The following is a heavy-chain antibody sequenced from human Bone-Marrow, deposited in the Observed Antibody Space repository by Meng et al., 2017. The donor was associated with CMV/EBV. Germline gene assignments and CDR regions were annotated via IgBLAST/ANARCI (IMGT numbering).Heavy chain of an antibody. V-gene: IGHV4-39*01. D-gene: IGHD3-10*01. CDR2: IYYSGST. Sequence: SETLSLTCTVSGGSISSSSYYWGWSRQPPGKGLEWIGSIYYSGSTYYNPSLKSRVTISVDTSKNQFPLKLSSVTAADTAVYYCARQRGYYGMDVWGQGTTVTVSS. CDR3: ARQRGYYGMDV. J-gene: IGHJ6*02. CDR1: GGSISSSSYY.